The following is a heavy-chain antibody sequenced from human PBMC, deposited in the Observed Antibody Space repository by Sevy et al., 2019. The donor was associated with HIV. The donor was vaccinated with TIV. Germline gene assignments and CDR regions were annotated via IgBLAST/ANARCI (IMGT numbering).Heavy chain of an antibody. CDR3: AKDQDIMIGLFDY. CDR2: ISSSGGNT. D-gene: IGHD3-16*01. Sequence: GGSLRLSCAASGFTFSSYAMNWVRQAPGKGLEWVSGISSSGGNTYYADSVKGRFTISRDKSKNTLYLQMNSLRAEDTAVYYCAKDQDIMIGLFDYWGQGTLVTVSS. J-gene: IGHJ4*02. CDR1: GFTFSSYA. V-gene: IGHV3-23*01.